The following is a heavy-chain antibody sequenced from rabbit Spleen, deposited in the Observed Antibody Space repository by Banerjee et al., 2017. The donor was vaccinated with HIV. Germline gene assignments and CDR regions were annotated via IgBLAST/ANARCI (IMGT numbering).Heavy chain of an antibody. J-gene: IGHJ4*01. CDR3: ARDLAGAIGWNFYL. D-gene: IGHD4-1*01. V-gene: IGHV1S45*01. CDR1: GLDFSVNYW. CDR2: IDVVKSGST. Sequence: EESGGGLVQPEGSLTLTCTASGLDFSVNYWICWVRQAPGKGLEWIACIDVVKSGSTYYASWAKGRFTISKTSSTTVTLQMTSLTAADTATYFCARDLAGAIGWNFYLWGQGTLVTVS.